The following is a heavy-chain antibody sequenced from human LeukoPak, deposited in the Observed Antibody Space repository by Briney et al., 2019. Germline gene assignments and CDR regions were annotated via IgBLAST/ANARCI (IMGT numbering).Heavy chain of an antibody. Sequence: GGSLRLSCAASGFTFSIYSMDWARQAPGKGLEWVSKITSKSTTIYYADSVRGRFTISRDNAKNSLYLQMNSLRAEDTAVYYCARERGYCAGDSCYGFDYWGQGILVTVSS. CDR3: ARERGYCAGDSCYGFDY. CDR1: GFTFSIYS. V-gene: IGHV3-48*01. J-gene: IGHJ4*02. D-gene: IGHD2-15*01. CDR2: ITSKSTTI.